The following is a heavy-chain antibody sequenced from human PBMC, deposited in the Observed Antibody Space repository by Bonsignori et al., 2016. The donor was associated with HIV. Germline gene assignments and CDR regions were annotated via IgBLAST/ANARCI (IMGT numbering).Heavy chain of an antibody. CDR2: IIPIIGIA. J-gene: IGHJ4*02. Sequence: WVRQAPGQGLEWMGGIIPIIGIANYAQKFQGRVTITADESTSTAYMELSSLRSEDTAVYYCARDGRGYSSNWPFDYWGQGTLVTVSS. CDR3: ARDGRGYSSNWPFDY. V-gene: IGHV1-69*01. D-gene: IGHD6-13*01.